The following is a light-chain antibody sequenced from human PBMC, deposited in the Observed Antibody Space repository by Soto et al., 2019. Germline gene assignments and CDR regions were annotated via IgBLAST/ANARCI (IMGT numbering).Light chain of an antibody. CDR2: GAS. V-gene: IGKV3-20*01. CDR3: QRHGAT. Sequence: EIVLTQSPGTLSLSPGERATLSCRASQSVSSSDLAWYQQKPGQAPRLLIYGASSRATGIPDRFSGSGSGTDFTLTISGLEPEDSVAYYCQRHGATFGQGTKVEIK. J-gene: IGKJ1*01. CDR1: QSVSSSD.